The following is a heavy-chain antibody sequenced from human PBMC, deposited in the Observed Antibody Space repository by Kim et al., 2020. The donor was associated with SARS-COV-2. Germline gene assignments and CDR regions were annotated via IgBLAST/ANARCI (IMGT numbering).Heavy chain of an antibody. CDR3: LRAQPSLGY. J-gene: IGHJ4*02. CDR2: INTDGSST. CDR1: GFTFSSYW. V-gene: IGHV3-74*01. Sequence: GGSLRLSCVASGFTFSSYWMHWVRQAPGKGLVWVSRINTDGSSTNYADSVKGRFTISRDNAKNTLYLQMNSLRAEDTAVYYCLRAQPSLGYWGQGTLVTVSS.